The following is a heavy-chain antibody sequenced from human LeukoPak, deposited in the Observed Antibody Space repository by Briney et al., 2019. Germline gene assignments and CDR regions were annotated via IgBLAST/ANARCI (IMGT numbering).Heavy chain of an antibody. J-gene: IGHJ6*03. Sequence: ASVKVSCKAAGDIFNSYSVSWVRQAPGEGREWMGGIIPMFGSTKYAQKFEGRVTITTDQSTTTVYMELTSLTSEDTAVYYCARVGRSRGALPNFYYYMDVWGKGTTVSVSS. D-gene: IGHD1-26*01. CDR1: GDIFNSYS. V-gene: IGHV1-69*05. CDR2: IIPMFGST. CDR3: ARVGRSRGALPNFYYYMDV.